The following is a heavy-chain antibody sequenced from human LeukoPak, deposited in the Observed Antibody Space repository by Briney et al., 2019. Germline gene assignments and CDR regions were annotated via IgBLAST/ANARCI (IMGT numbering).Heavy chain of an antibody. Sequence: PGGSLRLSCAASGFTFSNAWMSCVRQAPGKGLEWVGRIKTKTDGGTTAFAAPVKGRFTMSRDDSKNTLYLQMNSLKTEDTAMYYCTTGGLWYSGRVFWGQGTLVTVS. J-gene: IGHJ4*02. CDR3: TTGGLWYSGRVF. CDR1: GFTFSNAW. V-gene: IGHV3-15*01. CDR2: IKTKTDGGTT. D-gene: IGHD3-10*01.